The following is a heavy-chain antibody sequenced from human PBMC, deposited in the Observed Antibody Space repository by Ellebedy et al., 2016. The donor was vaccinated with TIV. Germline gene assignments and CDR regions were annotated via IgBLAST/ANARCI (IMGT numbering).Heavy chain of an antibody. J-gene: IGHJ4*02. D-gene: IGHD3-3*01. V-gene: IGHV3-23*01. CDR2: ISDSGDST. CDR1: GFTFGSYA. Sequence: GESLKISCAASGFTFGSYAMSWVRQAPGKGLEWVSGISDSGDSTYYADSVKGRFTISRDNSKNTLYLQMDSLRVEDTAIYYCAKDTAPYYGLFDYWGQGTLVTLSS. CDR3: AKDTAPYYGLFDY.